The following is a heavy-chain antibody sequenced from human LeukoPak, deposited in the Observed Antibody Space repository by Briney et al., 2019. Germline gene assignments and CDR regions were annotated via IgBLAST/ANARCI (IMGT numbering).Heavy chain of an antibody. CDR2: ISSSGSTI. Sequence: SGGSLRLSCAASGFTFSSYEMNWVRQAPGKGLEWVSYISSSGSTIYYADSVKGRFTISRDNAKNSLYLQMNSLRAEDTAVYYCARGPNSSGPWSFFDYWGQGTLVTVSS. D-gene: IGHD6-19*01. CDR1: GFTFSSYE. CDR3: ARGPNSSGPWSFFDY. J-gene: IGHJ4*02. V-gene: IGHV3-48*03.